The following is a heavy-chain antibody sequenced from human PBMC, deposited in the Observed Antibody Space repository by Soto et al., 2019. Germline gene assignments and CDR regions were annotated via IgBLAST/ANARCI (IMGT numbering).Heavy chain of an antibody. J-gene: IGHJ6*04. CDR3: ARLTAPQGVPAAIGGVDV. CDR1: GGSISSYY. Sequence: SETLSLTCTVSGGSISSYYWSWIRQPPGKGLEWIGYIYYSGSTNYNPSLKSRVTISVDTSKIQFSLKLSSVTAADTAVYYCARLTAPQGVPAAIGGVDVWGKGTTVTVSS. V-gene: IGHV4-59*08. CDR2: IYYSGST. D-gene: IGHD2-2*02.